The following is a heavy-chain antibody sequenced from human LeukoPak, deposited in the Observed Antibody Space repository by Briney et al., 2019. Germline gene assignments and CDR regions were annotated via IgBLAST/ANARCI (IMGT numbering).Heavy chain of an antibody. Sequence: GGSLRLSCAASGFPFHDHDMYWVRQTPGKGLEWVALISHGGGKEHYAESVKGRFTISRDNSKNTLYLQMNSLRAEDTAVYYCARAREATTGGPYYYGMDVWGQGTTVTVSS. D-gene: IGHD5-12*01. CDR1: GFPFHDHD. CDR3: ARAREATTGGPYYYGMDV. J-gene: IGHJ6*02. V-gene: IGHV3-30*03. CDR2: ISHGGGKE.